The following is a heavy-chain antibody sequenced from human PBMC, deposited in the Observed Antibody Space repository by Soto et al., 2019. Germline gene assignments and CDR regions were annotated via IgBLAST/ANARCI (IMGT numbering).Heavy chain of an antibody. CDR1: GGTFSSYA. Sequence: QVQLVQSGAEVKKPGSSVKVSCKASGGTFSSYAISWVRQAPGQGLEWMGGIIPIFGTANYAQKFQGRVTITADESTSRAYMERGSLRSEYAAVYYCARVGVSGSHYEEREDYDYYGLDVWGRGTTVTVAS. J-gene: IGHJ6*02. CDR3: ARVGVSGSHYEEREDYDYYGLDV. D-gene: IGHD1-26*01. CDR2: IIPIFGTA. V-gene: IGHV1-69*01.